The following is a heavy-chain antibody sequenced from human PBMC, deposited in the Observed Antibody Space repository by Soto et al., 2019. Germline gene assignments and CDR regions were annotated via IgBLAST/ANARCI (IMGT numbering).Heavy chain of an antibody. D-gene: IGHD1-26*01. CDR2: ISHDGGRT. CDR1: GFALGSSP. Sequence: QVQLVESGGALVQPERSRRLSGEASGFALGSSPLPWFRQAPVKGLQWVGVISHDGGRTNLADSVKGRFSIFRDNSNNTVYLQMNSLRAEDTAMYYCARGGATGINWGQGTLVTVSS. J-gene: IGHJ4*02. CDR3: ARGGATGIN. V-gene: IGHV3-30*04.